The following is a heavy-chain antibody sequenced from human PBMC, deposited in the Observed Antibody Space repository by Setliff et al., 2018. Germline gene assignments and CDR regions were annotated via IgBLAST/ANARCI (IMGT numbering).Heavy chain of an antibody. D-gene: IGHD5-18*01. Sequence: PSETLSLTCTVSGGSISSGDYYWSWIRQPPGKGLEWIGYIYSSGSTNYNPSLKSRVTISVDTSKNQFSLKLSSVTAADTAVYYCARARIQLWSSPYNWFDPWGQGTLVTVSS. V-gene: IGHV4-30-4*08. J-gene: IGHJ5*02. CDR3: ARARIQLWSSPYNWFDP. CDR2: IYSSGST. CDR1: GGSISSGDYY.